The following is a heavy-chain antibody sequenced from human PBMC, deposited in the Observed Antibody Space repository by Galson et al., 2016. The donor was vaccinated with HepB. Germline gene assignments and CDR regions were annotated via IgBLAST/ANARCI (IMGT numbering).Heavy chain of an antibody. V-gene: IGHV3-48*02. J-gene: IGHJ4*02. CDR2: ITSSSDTM. CDR1: GFTFSNYG. Sequence: SLRLSCAGSGFTFSNYGINWVRQAPGKGLEWIAWITSSSDTMYYADSVKGRFTISRDNAKNSLYLEMNSLRDEDTAVYYCARDDYFRLGYWGQGTLVTVSS. D-gene: IGHD3-16*01. CDR3: ARDDYFRLGY.